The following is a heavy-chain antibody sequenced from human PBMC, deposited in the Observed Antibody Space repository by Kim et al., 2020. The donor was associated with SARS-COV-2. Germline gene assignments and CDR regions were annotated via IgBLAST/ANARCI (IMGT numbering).Heavy chain of an antibody. CDR1: GGSISSSDFY. Sequence: SETLSLTCTVSGGSISSSDFYGGWIRQPPGKGLEWIGSIYYSGTTYYNPSLKSRVTISVDTSKNHFSLKLSSVSAADTALYYCARRGGGHWYFDLWGRGTLVTVSS. D-gene: IGHD3-16*01. V-gene: IGHV4-39*02. J-gene: IGHJ2*01. CDR3: ARRGGGHWYFDL. CDR2: IYYSGTT.